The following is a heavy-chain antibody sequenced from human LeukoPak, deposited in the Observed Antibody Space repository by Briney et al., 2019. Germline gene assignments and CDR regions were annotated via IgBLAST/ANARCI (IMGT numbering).Heavy chain of an antibody. CDR2: VNHSGST. J-gene: IGHJ1*01. V-gene: IGHV4-34*01. Sequence: SETLSLTCAVYGGPFSGYYWSWIRQPPGKGLEWIGGVNHSGSTNYNPSLKSRVTISVDTSKNQFSLKLSSVTAADTAVYYCARGGGKIVVVPAAISEYFQHWGQGTLVTVSS. D-gene: IGHD2-2*01. CDR1: GGPFSGYY. CDR3: ARGGGKIVVVPAAISEYFQH.